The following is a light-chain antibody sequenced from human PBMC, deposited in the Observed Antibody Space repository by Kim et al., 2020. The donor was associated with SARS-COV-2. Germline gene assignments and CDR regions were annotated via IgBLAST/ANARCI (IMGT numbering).Light chain of an antibody. CDR3: HQYRDSPPVANT. CDR2: GAS. J-gene: IGKJ4*01. CDR1: QSITSY. V-gene: IGKV3-20*01. Sequence: EIELTQSPGTLSLSLGETATLSCRASQSITSYLAWYQHKPGQAPRLLIYGASRRTTGIPDRFSGSGSGTDFTLRINRLEPEDFAVYYYHQYRDSPPVANTFGGGTKVDIK.